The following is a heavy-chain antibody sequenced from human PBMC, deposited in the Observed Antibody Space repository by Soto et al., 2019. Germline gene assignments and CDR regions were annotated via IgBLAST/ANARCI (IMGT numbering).Heavy chain of an antibody. CDR2: ITSDTKTI. V-gene: IGHV3-48*02. Sequence: EVQLVESGGDLVQRGGSLRLSCVASGSTFSVYSMNWVRQAPGKGLEWFSYITSDTKTIKYADSVKGRFTISRDNAKNTVYLHMNSLRDEDTAVYYCARSVEGHFDYWGQGTVVTVSS. D-gene: IGHD6-19*01. CDR1: GSTFSVYS. CDR3: ARSVEGHFDY. J-gene: IGHJ4*02.